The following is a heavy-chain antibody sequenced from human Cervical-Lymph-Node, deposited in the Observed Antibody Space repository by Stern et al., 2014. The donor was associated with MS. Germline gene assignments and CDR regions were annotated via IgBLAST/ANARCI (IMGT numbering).Heavy chain of an antibody. J-gene: IGHJ4*02. CDR1: GFTFSNYW. D-gene: IGHD2-8*02. Sequence: VQLEESGGGLVQPGGSLRLSCAASGFTFSNYWMHWVRQAPGKGLVWVSRINSDGSDTKYADSVKGRFTISRDNAKNTVYLQMNSLGAEDTAMYYCASDTSPLGSCTGGTCYESLGYWGQGTLLTVSS. CDR3: ASDTSPLGSCTGGTCYESLGY. CDR2: INSDGSDT. V-gene: IGHV3-74*03.